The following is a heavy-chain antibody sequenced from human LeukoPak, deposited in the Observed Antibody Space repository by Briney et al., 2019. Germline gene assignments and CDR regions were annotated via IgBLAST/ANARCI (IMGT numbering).Heavy chain of an antibody. CDR1: GFTFSDHY. J-gene: IGHJ5*02. CDR2: IRNKVENYVT. D-gene: IGHD3-10*02. V-gene: IGHV3-72*01. CDR3: GVWMFGQGS. Sequence: GGSLRLSCETSGFTFSDHYLAWIRQAPGKGLEWVARIRNKVENYVTHYAASVTGRFILSRDASKNSVYLQMDSLKTEDTAIYYRGVWMFGQGSWGQGTPVTVSS.